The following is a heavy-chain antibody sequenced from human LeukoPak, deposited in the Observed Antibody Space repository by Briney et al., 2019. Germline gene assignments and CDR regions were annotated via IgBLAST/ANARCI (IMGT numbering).Heavy chain of an antibody. CDR1: GYTFTSYY. D-gene: IGHD6-6*01. J-gene: IGHJ4*02. CDR2: INPSGGST. CDR3: AKSLPGIAAH. V-gene: IGHV1-46*01. Sequence: GASVKVSCKACGYTFTSYYMHWVRQAPGQGLEWKGIINPSGGSTSYAQKFQGRVTMTRNTTISTAYMELSSLTSEDTAVYYCAKSLPGIAAHWGQGTLVSVTS.